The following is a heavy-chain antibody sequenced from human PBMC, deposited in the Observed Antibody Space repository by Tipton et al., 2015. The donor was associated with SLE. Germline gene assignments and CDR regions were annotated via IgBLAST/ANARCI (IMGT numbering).Heavy chain of an antibody. CDR1: GYTFTSYV. J-gene: IGHJ4*02. V-gene: IGHV7-4-1*02. CDR3: ARSNAGGLCDF. Sequence: QLVQSGSELKKPGASVKVSCKASGYTFTSYVMNWLRQAPGQGIEWMGWINTNTGNPTYAQGFTGRFVFSVDTSVTTAYLQINSLKAEDTAVYYCARSNAGGLCDFWGQGTLFTVSS. CDR2: INTNTGNP. D-gene: IGHD3-10*01.